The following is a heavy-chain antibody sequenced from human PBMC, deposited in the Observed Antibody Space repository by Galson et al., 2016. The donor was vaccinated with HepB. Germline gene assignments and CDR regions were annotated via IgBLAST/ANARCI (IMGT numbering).Heavy chain of an antibody. D-gene: IGHD3-10*01. Sequence: SLRLSCAASGFTFNNFAISWVRQAPGKGLEWVSTISGSGTHTLYAHSMEGRFTLSRDNSNNTVSLQINGLRGEDTALYYCAKDAFRYAAMLRGVFDHWGQGTLVTVSA. CDR3: AKDAFRYAAMLRGVFDH. CDR2: ISGSGTHT. V-gene: IGHV3-23*01. J-gene: IGHJ4*02. CDR1: GFTFNNFA.